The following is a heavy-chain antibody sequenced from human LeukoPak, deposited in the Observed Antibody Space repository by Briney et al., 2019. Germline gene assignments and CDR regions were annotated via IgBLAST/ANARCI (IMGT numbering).Heavy chain of an antibody. Sequence: PGGSPRLSCVASGYTFSPYWMSWVRQTPGKGLEWVASISNGGSATYYVDSVRGRFTISRDDAKNSLFLQMNGLRADDTAVYYCTRENYVPDSWGQGTLVTVSS. D-gene: IGHD3-10*02. J-gene: IGHJ4*02. CDR1: GYTFSPYW. CDR2: ISNGGSAT. CDR3: TRENYVPDS. V-gene: IGHV3-7*03.